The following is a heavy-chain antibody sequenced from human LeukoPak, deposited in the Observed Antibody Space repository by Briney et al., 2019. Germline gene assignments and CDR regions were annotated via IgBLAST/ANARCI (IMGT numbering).Heavy chain of an antibody. Sequence: GGSLRLSCAASGFTFSSYGMHWVRQAPGKGLEWVAVISYDGSNKYYADSVKGRFTISRDNSNNTLYLQMNSLRVEDTAVYYCAIHSPYSSTSRPQRTNMDVWGKGTTVTVSS. V-gene: IGHV3-30*03. J-gene: IGHJ6*03. CDR1: GFTFSSYG. D-gene: IGHD6-6*01. CDR2: ISYDGSNK. CDR3: AIHSPYSSTSRPQRTNMDV.